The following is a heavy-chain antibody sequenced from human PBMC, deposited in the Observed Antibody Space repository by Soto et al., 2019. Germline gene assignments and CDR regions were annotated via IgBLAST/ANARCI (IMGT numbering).Heavy chain of an antibody. CDR3: ARERSGYGSGRYYGWFDP. V-gene: IGHV1-18*01. J-gene: IGHJ5*02. CDR2: ISAYNGNT. Sequence: QVQLVQSGAEVKKPGASVKVSCKASGYTFTSYGISWVRQAPGQGLEWMGWISAYNGNTNDAQKLQGRVTMTTDTSTSTAYMELGSLRSDDTAVYYCARERSGYGSGRYYGWFDPWGQGTLVTVSS. D-gene: IGHD3-10*01. CDR1: GYTFTSYG.